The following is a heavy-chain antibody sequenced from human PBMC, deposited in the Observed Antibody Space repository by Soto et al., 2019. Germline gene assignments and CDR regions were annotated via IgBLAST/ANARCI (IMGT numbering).Heavy chain of an antibody. V-gene: IGHV3-21*01. CDR3: ARVAIAAVFGMDV. Sequence: GGSLRLSCAASGFTFSSYSMNWVRQAPGKGLGWVSSISSSSSYIYYADSVKGRFTISRDNAKNSLYLQMNSLRAEDTAVYYCARVAIAAVFGMDVWRQEPTVTVSS. J-gene: IGHJ6*02. CDR1: GFTFSSYS. D-gene: IGHD6-13*01. CDR2: ISSSSSYI.